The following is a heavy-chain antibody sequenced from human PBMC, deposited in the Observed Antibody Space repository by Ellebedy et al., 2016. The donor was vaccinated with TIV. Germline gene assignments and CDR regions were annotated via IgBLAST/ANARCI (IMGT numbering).Heavy chain of an antibody. CDR1: GYTFTGYY. D-gene: IGHD5-12*01. Sequence: ASVKVSCXASGYTFTGYYMHWVRQAPGQGLEWMGWINPNSGGTNYAQKFQGWVTMTRDTSISTAYMELSSLRSEDTAVYYCASSVATINLGYYYGMDVWGQGTTVTVSS. CDR3: ASSVATINLGYYYGMDV. CDR2: INPNSGGT. J-gene: IGHJ6*02. V-gene: IGHV1-2*04.